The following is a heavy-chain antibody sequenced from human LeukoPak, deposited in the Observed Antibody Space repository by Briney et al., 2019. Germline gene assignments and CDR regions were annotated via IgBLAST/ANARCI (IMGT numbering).Heavy chain of an antibody. D-gene: IGHD2-15*01. Sequence: SETLSLTCAVYGGSFSGYYWSWIRQPPGKGLEWIGEINHSGSTNYNPSLKSRVTISVDTSKNQFSLKLSSVTAADTAVYYCARVPSYCSGGSCLHGYYYYGMDVWGQGTTVTVSS. J-gene: IGHJ6*02. CDR3: ARVPSYCSGGSCLHGYYYYGMDV. CDR2: INHSGST. V-gene: IGHV4-34*01. CDR1: GGSFSGYY.